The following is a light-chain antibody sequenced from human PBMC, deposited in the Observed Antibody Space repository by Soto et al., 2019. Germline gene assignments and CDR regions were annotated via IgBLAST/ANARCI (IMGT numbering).Light chain of an antibody. Sequence: EIVLTQSPGTLSLSPGERATLSCRASQSVSSSYLAWYQQKPGQAPRLLIYGASSRATGIPDRVSGSGSGTDFTLTISRLEPEDFEVYYCQQYGSSPRVTFGGGTKVEIK. CDR3: QQYGSSPRVT. J-gene: IGKJ4*01. CDR2: GAS. CDR1: QSVSSSY. V-gene: IGKV3-20*01.